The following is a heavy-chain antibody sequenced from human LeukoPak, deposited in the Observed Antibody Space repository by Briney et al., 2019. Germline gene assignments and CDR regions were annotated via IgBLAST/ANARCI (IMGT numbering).Heavy chain of an antibody. D-gene: IGHD4-11*01. Sequence: SETLSLTCTVSGDSIRSDHWSWTRQPPGKGLEWIGYIHYSGNTKYNPSLKSRVTVSLDTSKKQFSLRLSSVTAADTAVYYCARDRATVTNDYWFDPWGQGTLVTVSS. CDR3: ARDRATVTNDYWFDP. CDR2: IHYSGNT. CDR1: GDSIRSDH. V-gene: IGHV4-59*01. J-gene: IGHJ5*02.